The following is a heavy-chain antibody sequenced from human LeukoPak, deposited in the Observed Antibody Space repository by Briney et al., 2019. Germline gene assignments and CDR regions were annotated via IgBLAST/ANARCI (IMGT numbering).Heavy chain of an antibody. J-gene: IGHJ4*02. CDR3: ARGFDSKSTYFDY. V-gene: IGHV4-59*01. CDR2: IYYSGST. D-gene: IGHD5-12*01. Sequence: SETLSLSCTVSGGSITNYYWNWIRQPPGKGLEWIGYIYYSGSTNYNPSLKSRVTISVDTSKNPFSLRLTSVSAADTAVYYCARGFDSKSTYFDYWGQGTLLTVSS. CDR1: GGSITNYY.